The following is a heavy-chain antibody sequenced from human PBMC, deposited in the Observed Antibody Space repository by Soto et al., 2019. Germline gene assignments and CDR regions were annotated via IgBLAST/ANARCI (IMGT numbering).Heavy chain of an antibody. CDR1: GFTFSSYA. D-gene: IGHD6-19*01. V-gene: IGHV3-23*01. J-gene: IGHJ5*02. Sequence: AGGSLRLSCAASGFTFSSYAMSWVRQAPGKGLEWVSAISGSGGSTYYADSVKGRFTISRDNSKNTLYLQMNSLRAEDTAVYYCAKGIAVALYNWFDPWGRGTLVTVSS. CDR2: ISGSGGST. CDR3: AKGIAVALYNWFDP.